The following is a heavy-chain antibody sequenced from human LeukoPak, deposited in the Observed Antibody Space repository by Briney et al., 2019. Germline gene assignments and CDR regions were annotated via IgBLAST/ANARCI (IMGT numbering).Heavy chain of an antibody. D-gene: IGHD2-15*01. CDR2: VNLKSGYT. V-gene: IGHV1-8*03. CDR1: GYTFTKFD. Sequence: GASVKVSCKASGYTFTKFDINWVRQATGQGLEWMGWVNLKSGYTGYAQKFQGRLTITRDTPINTAYMELSSLRSEDTAVYYCARVDGSPDYWGQGTLVTVSS. CDR3: ARVDGSPDY. J-gene: IGHJ4*02.